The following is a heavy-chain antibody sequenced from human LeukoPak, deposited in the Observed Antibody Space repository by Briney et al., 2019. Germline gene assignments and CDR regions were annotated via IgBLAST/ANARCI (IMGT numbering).Heavy chain of an antibody. Sequence: ASVKVSCKASGYTFTGYYMHWVRQAPGQGLEWMGWINPNSGGTNYAQKFQGRVTMTRDTSISTAYMELSRLRSDDTAVYYCARVRPSYYDSSGYYYCLGYWGQGTLVTVSS. CDR2: INPNSGGT. V-gene: IGHV1-2*02. CDR3: ARVRPSYYDSSGYYYCLGY. CDR1: GYTFTGYY. J-gene: IGHJ4*02. D-gene: IGHD3-22*01.